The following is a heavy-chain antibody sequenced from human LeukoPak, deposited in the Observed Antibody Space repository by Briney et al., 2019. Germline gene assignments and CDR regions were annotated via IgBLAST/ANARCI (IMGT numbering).Heavy chain of an antibody. CDR2: TYYRSQWYK. V-gene: IGHV6-1*01. D-gene: IGHD3-16*01. CDR3: PRELGGFDH. CDR1: GDSVSSNSAA. J-gene: IGHJ4*02. Sequence: SQTLSLTCASSGDSVSSNSAAWNWIRQSPSRGLEWLGRTYYRSQWYKEYEPSVRSRIIITTDTSANHVSLQLNSVTPEDTAAYYCPRELGGFDHWGQGTLVTVSS.